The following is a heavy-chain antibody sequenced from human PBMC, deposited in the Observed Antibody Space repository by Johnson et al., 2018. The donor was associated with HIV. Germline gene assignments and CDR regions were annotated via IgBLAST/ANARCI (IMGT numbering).Heavy chain of an antibody. D-gene: IGHD1-26*01. Sequence: VQLVESGGGVVQPGRSLRLSCAASGFTFSSYGMHWVRQAPGKGLEWVAVIWYDGSNKYYVDSVKVRFTISRDNAKNSLYLQMNSLRAEDTAVYYCARDSQWELRPDAFDIWGQGTMVTVSS. CDR1: GFTFSSYG. CDR3: ARDSQWELRPDAFDI. CDR2: IWYDGSNK. J-gene: IGHJ3*02. V-gene: IGHV3-33*01.